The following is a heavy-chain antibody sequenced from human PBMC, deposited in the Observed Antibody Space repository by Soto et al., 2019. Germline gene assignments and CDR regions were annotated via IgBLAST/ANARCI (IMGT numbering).Heavy chain of an antibody. Sequence: QVQLVESGGGVVQPGRSLRLSCAASGFTFSSYVIHWVRQTPDKGLEWVAFISRDGSNEYYADSVKGRFTISRDNSKNTLYLEMNSLRAKDTAVYYCARDDEGGSDCDLGYWGQGTLVTVSS. D-gene: IGHD3-10*01. CDR2: ISRDGSNE. CDR3: ARDDEGGSDCDLGY. J-gene: IGHJ4*02. CDR1: GFTFSSYV. V-gene: IGHV3-30*04.